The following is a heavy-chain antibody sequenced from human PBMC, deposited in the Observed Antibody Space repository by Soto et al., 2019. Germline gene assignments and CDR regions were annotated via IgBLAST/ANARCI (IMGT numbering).Heavy chain of an antibody. Sequence: EVQLLDSGGGLVQPGGSLRLSCAASGFTFSSYAMKWVRQAPGKGLEWVSVISGSGDSTYYADSVKGRFTISSDNSKNTLYLQMNSLRATVKAVYYCASSAPGTCFDYWGQGTLVTVSS. CDR1: GFTFSSYA. V-gene: IGHV3-23*01. CDR3: ASSAPGTCFDY. CDR2: ISGSGDST. J-gene: IGHJ4*02. D-gene: IGHD6-25*01.